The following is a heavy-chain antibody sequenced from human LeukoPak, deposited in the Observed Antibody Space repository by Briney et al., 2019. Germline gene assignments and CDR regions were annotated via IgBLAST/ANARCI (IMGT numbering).Heavy chain of an antibody. J-gene: IGHJ3*02. CDR2: MNPNSGNT. CDR1: GYTFTSYD. V-gene: IGHV1-8*01. D-gene: IGHD3-22*01. Sequence: ASVKVSCKASGYTFTSYDINWVRQATGQGLEWMGWMNPNSGNTGYAQKFQGRVTMTRNTSISTAYMEPSSLRSEDTAVYYCARVLYYDSSGWGFDIWGQGTMVTVSS. CDR3: ARVLYYDSSGWGFDI.